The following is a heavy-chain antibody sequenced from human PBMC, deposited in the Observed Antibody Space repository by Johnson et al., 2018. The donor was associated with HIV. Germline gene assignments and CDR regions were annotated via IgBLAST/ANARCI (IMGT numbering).Heavy chain of an antibody. CDR2: ISWNSGSI. D-gene: IGHD1-26*01. CDR1: GFTFDDYA. Sequence: VQLVESGGGLVQPGRSLRLSCTASGFTFDDYAMHWVRQAPGKGLEWVSGISWNSGSIGYADSVKGRFTISSDNSKNTLYLQMNSLRAEDTAVYYCAKGFGASSGAFDIWGQGTMVTVSS. J-gene: IGHJ3*02. CDR3: AKGFGASSGAFDI. V-gene: IGHV3-9*01.